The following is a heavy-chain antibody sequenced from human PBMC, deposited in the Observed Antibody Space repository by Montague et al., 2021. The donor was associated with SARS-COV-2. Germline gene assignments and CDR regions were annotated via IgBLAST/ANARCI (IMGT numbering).Heavy chain of an antibody. J-gene: IGHJ4*02. V-gene: IGHV3-30*04. CDR1: GFTFSSYA. Sequence: SLRLSCAASGFTFSSYAMHWVRQAPGKGLEWVAVISYDGSNKYYADSVKGRFTISRDNSKNTLYLQMNSLRAEDTAVYYCASDVGLLNDYWGQGTLVTVSS. CDR2: ISYDGSNK. D-gene: IGHD2-21*02. CDR3: ASDVGLLNDY.